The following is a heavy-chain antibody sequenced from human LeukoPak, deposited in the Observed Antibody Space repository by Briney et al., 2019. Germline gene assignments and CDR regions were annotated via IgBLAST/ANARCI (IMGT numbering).Heavy chain of an antibody. Sequence: ASVKVSCKASGYTFTSYDINWVRQATGQGLEWMGWMNPNSGNTGYAQKFQGRDTMTRNTSISTAYMELSSLRSEDTAVYYCARGEVLLWFGESPGGFDPWGQGTLVTVSS. V-gene: IGHV1-8*01. CDR2: MNPNSGNT. CDR1: GYTFTSYD. CDR3: ARGEVLLWFGESPGGFDP. J-gene: IGHJ5*02. D-gene: IGHD3-10*01.